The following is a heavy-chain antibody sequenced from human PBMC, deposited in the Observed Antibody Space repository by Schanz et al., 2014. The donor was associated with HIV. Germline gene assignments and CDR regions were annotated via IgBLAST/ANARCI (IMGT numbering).Heavy chain of an antibody. Sequence: QVQLQQWGAGLLKPSETLSLTCAVYGASLNGYYWTWIRQPPGKGLGWIGEINHSESTNYNPSLKSRVTRSIDTSETQFFLELTSVTAADTAVYFCARGRRSSSWSPATSHFDYWGQGTLVTVSS. CDR3: ARGRRSSSWSPATSHFDY. D-gene: IGHD6-13*01. CDR1: GASLNGYY. J-gene: IGHJ4*02. V-gene: IGHV4-34*01. CDR2: INHSEST.